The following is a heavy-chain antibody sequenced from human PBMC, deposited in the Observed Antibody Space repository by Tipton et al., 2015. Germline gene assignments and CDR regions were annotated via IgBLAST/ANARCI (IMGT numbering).Heavy chain of an antibody. CDR2: ISAYNGNT. Sequence: QLVQSGAEVKKPGASVKVSCKASGYTFTDYYIHWLRQAPGQGLEWMGWISAYNGNTNYAQKLQGRVTMTTDTSTSTAYMELRSLRSDDTAVYYCARDPSQLDPWYYYGMDVWGQGTTVTVSS. D-gene: IGHD1-1*01. V-gene: IGHV1-18*04. CDR3: ARDPSQLDPWYYYGMDV. CDR1: GYTFTDYY. J-gene: IGHJ6*02.